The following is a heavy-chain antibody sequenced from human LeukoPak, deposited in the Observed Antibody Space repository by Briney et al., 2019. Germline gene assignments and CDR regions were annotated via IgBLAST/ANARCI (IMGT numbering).Heavy chain of an antibody. CDR1: GYTFTSYW. CDR2: IYPGGSDT. Sequence: GESLKISCKGSGYTFTSYWIGWVRQMPGKGLEWMGIIYPGGSDTRYSPSFQGQVTISADKSISTAYLQWSSLKASDTAMYYCARNLPNKHYYDILTGHLFDYWGQGTLVTVSS. V-gene: IGHV5-51*01. J-gene: IGHJ4*02. CDR3: ARNLPNKHYYDILTGHLFDY. D-gene: IGHD3-9*01.